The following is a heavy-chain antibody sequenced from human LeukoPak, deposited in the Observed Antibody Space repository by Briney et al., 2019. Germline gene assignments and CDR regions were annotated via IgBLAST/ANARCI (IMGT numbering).Heavy chain of an antibody. Sequence: SVKVSCKASGGTFSSYAISWVRQAPGQGLEWMGGIIPIFGTANYAQKFQGRVTITADESTSTAYMELSSLRSEDTAVHYCASSFNSYGYTPSYYYYYMDVWGKGTTVTVSS. CDR1: GGTFSSYA. J-gene: IGHJ6*03. CDR3: ASSFNSYGYTPSYYYYYMDV. D-gene: IGHD5-18*01. V-gene: IGHV1-69*13. CDR2: IIPIFGTA.